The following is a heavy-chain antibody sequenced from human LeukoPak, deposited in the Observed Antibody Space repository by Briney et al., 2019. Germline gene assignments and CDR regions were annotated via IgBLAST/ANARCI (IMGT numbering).Heavy chain of an antibody. J-gene: IGHJ4*02. CDR3: ARAGATPPPNFDY. CDR2: ISSSSSYI. Sequence: PGGSLRLSCAASGFTFSSYAMSWVRQAPGKGLEWVSAISSSSSYIYYADSVKGRFTISRDNAKNSLYLQMNSLRAEDTAVYYCARAGATPPPNFDYWGQGTLVTVSS. CDR1: GFTFSSYA. V-gene: IGHV3-21*01. D-gene: IGHD1-26*01.